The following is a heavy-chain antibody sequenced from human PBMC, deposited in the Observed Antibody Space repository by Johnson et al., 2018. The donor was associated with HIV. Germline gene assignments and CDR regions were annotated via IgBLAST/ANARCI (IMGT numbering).Heavy chain of an antibody. CDR2: IWYDGSNK. Sequence: QVQLVESGGGLAKPAWSPRLSCAASQFTFSDYYMSWIRQAPGKGLEWVAVIWYDGSNKYYADSVKGRFTISRDNSKNTLYLQMNSLRAEDTAVYYCANSPLSPSGSYPHAPDASVWDIWGQGTMVTVSS. J-gene: IGHJ3*02. D-gene: IGHD1-26*01. V-gene: IGHV3-33*08. CDR3: ANSPLSPSGSYPHAPDASVWDI. CDR1: QFTFSDYY.